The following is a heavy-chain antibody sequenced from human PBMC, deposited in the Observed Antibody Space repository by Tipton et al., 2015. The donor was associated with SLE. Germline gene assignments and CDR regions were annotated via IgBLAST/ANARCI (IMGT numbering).Heavy chain of an antibody. V-gene: IGHV4-59*11. CDR1: GDSFSNHF. CDR3: AGMGLCTTTTCNEGAFDV. CDR2: IYYTGNT. Sequence: TLSLTCTVSGDSFSNHFWSWIRQPPGKGLEWIGYIYYTGNTNYNPSLKSRVTMSVDTSKSQFSLKLTFVSAADTAIYYCAGMGLCTTTTCNEGAFDVWGQGSMVTVSS. J-gene: IGHJ3*01. D-gene: IGHD2-2*01.